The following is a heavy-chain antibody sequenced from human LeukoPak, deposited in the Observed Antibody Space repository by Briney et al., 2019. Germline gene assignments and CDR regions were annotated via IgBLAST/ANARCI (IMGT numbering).Heavy chain of an antibody. V-gene: IGHV1-8*01. D-gene: IGHD2-15*01. Sequence: ASVKVSCKASGHTFTSYDINWVRQATGQGLEWMGWMNPNSGNTGYAQKFQGRVTMTRNTSISTAYMELSSLRSEDTAVYYCARARGYCSGGSCYYYFDCWGQGTLVTVSS. J-gene: IGHJ4*02. CDR2: MNPNSGNT. CDR3: ARARGYCSGGSCYYYFDC. CDR1: GHTFTSYD.